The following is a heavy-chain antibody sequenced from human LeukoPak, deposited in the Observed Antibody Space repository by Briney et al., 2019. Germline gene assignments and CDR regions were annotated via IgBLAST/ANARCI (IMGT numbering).Heavy chain of an antibody. D-gene: IGHD3-10*01. CDR3: AREVGVSVRGVIDYYYMDV. CDR2: TIPIFGTA. V-gene: IGHV1-69*05. Sequence: SVKVSCKASGGTFSSYAISWLRQPPEQGLEWMGGTIPIFGTANYAKKFQGRVTITTDESTRTAYMELSSLRSEDTAVYYCAREVGVSVRGVIDYYYMDVWGKGTTVTVSS. J-gene: IGHJ6*03. CDR1: GGTFSSYA.